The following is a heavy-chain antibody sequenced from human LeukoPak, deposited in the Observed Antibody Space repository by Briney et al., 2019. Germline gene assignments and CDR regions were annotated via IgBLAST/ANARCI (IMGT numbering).Heavy chain of an antibody. CDR1: GFTFSSYA. V-gene: IGHV3-23*01. CDR2: ISGSGGST. Sequence: GGSLRLSCTASGFTFSSYAMSWIRQAPGKGLEWVSAISGSGGSTNYADSVKGRFTISRDNSKNTLSLQMNSLRAEDTAVYYCAKANNWNEFDYWGQGTLVTVSS. D-gene: IGHD1-1*01. CDR3: AKANNWNEFDY. J-gene: IGHJ4*02.